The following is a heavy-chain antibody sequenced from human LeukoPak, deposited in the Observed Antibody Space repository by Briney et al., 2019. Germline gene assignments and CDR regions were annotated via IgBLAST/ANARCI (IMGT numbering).Heavy chain of an antibody. CDR2: INWNGGST. CDR1: GFTFDDYG. V-gene: IGHV3-20*04. J-gene: IGHJ4*02. CDR3: ARDFTVMTAY. Sequence: GGSLRLSCAASGFTFDDYGISWVRQAPGKGLGWVSGINWNGGSTGYADSVKGRFTISRDNAKNSLYLQMNSLRAEDTAVYYCARDFTVMTAYWGQGTLVTVSS. D-gene: IGHD4-17*01.